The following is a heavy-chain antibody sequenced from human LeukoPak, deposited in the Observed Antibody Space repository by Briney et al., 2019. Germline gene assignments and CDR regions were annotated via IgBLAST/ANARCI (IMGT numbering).Heavy chain of an antibody. J-gene: IGHJ5*02. CDR2: MNPNSGNT. CDR3: ARDGGGDYDGNWFDP. V-gene: IGHV1-8*03. D-gene: IGHD4-23*01. Sequence: ASVKVSCKASGYTFTSYDINWVRQATGQGLEWMGWMNPNSGNTGCAQKFQGRVTITRNTSISTAYMELSSLRSEDTAVYYCARDGGGDYDGNWFDPWGQGTLVTVSS. CDR1: GYTFTSYD.